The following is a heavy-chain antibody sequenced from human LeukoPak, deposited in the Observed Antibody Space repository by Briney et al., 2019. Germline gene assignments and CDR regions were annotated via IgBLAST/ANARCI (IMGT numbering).Heavy chain of an antibody. Sequence: PSETLSLTCTVSGGSISSYYWSWIRQPPGKGLEWTGYIYYTGSTNYNPSLKSRVTISVDTSKNQFSLKLSSVTAADTAVYYCARGNSGSYYGFDYWGQGTLVTVSS. D-gene: IGHD1-26*01. V-gene: IGHV4-59*01. CDR2: IYYTGST. CDR3: ARGNSGSYYGFDY. CDR1: GGSISSYY. J-gene: IGHJ4*02.